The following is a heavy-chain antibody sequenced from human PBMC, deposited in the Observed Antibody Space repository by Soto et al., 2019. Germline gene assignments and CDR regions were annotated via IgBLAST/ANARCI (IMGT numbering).Heavy chain of an antibody. Sequence: GGSLRLSCAASGFTFSSYGMSWVRQAPGKGLEWVSSISGSGGSTYYADSVKGRFTISRDNSKNTLYLQMSSLRAEDTAVYYCANRNDYGSGSYFPFDHWGQGXLVTVSS. J-gene: IGHJ4*02. CDR3: ANRNDYGSGSYFPFDH. V-gene: IGHV3-23*01. D-gene: IGHD3-10*01. CDR1: GFTFSSYG. CDR2: ISGSGGST.